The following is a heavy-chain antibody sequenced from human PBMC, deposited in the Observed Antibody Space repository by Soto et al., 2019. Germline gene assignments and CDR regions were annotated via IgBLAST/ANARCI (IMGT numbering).Heavy chain of an antibody. D-gene: IGHD2-15*01. Sequence: GGSLRLSCAASGFTFSSYAMHWVRQAPGKGLEWVAVISYDGSNKYYADSVKGRFTISRDNSKNTLYLQMNSLRAEDTAVYYCAREPYCSGGSCYFFDYWGQGTLVTVSS. J-gene: IGHJ4*02. V-gene: IGHV3-30-3*01. CDR1: GFTFSSYA. CDR2: ISYDGSNK. CDR3: AREPYCSGGSCYFFDY.